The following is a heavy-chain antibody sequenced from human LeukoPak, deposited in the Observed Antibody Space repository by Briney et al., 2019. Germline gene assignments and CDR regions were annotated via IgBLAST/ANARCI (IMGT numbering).Heavy chain of an antibody. CDR2: FDPEDGET. V-gene: IGHV1-24*01. Sequence: ASVKVSCKVSGYTLTELSMHWVRQAPGKGLEWMGGFDPEDGETIYAQKFQGRVTMTEDTSTDTAYMELSSLRSEDTAVYYCATGDSSGYYYDYWGQGTLVAVSS. J-gene: IGHJ4*02. D-gene: IGHD3-22*01. CDR1: GYTLTELS. CDR3: ATGDSSGYYYDY.